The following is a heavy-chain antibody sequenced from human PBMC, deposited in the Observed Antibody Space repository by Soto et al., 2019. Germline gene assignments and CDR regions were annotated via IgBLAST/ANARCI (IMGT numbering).Heavy chain of an antibody. CDR2: LYSGGNT. CDR1: GFTVSSNY. J-gene: IGHJ4*02. D-gene: IGHD3-22*01. CDR3: ARDPPDPYHDISGFYTD. Sequence: EVQLVESGGGLVRPGGSLRLSCAASGFTVSSNYMSWVRQAPGKGLEWVSILYSGGNTHYADSVKGRFTISRHSSKNTLYLQMNSLRLEDTAVYFCARDPPDPYHDISGFYTDWGQGTLVTVSS. V-gene: IGHV3-53*04.